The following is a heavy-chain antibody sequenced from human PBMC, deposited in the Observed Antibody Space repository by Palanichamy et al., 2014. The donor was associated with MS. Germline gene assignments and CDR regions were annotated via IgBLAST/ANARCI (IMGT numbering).Heavy chain of an antibody. CDR3: ARGRGYGSGWFDP. V-gene: IGHV4-34*01. CDR1: GGSFSGYY. Sequence: QVQRTAWGAGLLKPSETLSLTCAVYGGSFSGYYWSWIRQPPGKGLEWIGEINHSGSTNYNPSLKSRVTISVDTSKNQFSLKLSSVTAADTAVYYCARGRGYGSGWFDPWGQGTLVTVSS. CDR2: INHSGST. J-gene: IGHJ5*02. D-gene: IGHD3-10*01.